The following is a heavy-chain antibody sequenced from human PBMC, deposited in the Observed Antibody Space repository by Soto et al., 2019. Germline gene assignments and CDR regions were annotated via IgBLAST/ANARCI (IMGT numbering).Heavy chain of an antibody. CDR3: ARGTPEEYDSSGYSPFDAFDI. CDR1: GGSISSYY. D-gene: IGHD3-22*01. Sequence: SETLSLTCTVSGGSISSYYWSWIRQPPGKGLEWIGYIYYSGGTNYNPSLKSRVTISVDTSKNQFSLKLSSVTAADTAVYYCARGTPEEYDSSGYSPFDAFDIWGQGTMVTVSS. V-gene: IGHV4-59*01. CDR2: IYYSGGT. J-gene: IGHJ3*02.